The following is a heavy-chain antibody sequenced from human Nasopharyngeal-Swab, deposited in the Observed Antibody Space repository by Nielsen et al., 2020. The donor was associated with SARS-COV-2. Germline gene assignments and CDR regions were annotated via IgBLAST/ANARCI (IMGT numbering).Heavy chain of an antibody. CDR1: GGTFSSYA. D-gene: IGHD5-18*01. J-gene: IGHJ4*02. V-gene: IGHV1-69*13. Sequence: SVKVSCKASGGTFSSYAISWVRQAPGQGLEWMGGIIPIFGTANYAQKFQGRVTITADESTSTAYMELSSLRSEDTAVYYCARKRIQGYYFDHWGQGTLVTVSS. CDR3: ARKRIQGYYFDH. CDR2: IIPIFGTA.